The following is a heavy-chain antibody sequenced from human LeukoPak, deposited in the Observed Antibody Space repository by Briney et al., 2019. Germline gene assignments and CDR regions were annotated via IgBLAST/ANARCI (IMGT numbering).Heavy chain of an antibody. V-gene: IGHV3-23*01. D-gene: IGHD2-15*01. J-gene: IGHJ5*02. CDR2: ISNGKT. CDR3: VREAGYCAPVCVKTNWFDP. CDR1: GFTFRSHA. Sequence: PGGSLRLSCAASGFTFRSHAMSWVRQPPGKGLEWVAAISNGKTYYADSVRGRFAISRDDSTNTVYLHMNSLRDEDTALYHCVREAGYCAPVCVKTNWFDPWGQGTLVTVSS.